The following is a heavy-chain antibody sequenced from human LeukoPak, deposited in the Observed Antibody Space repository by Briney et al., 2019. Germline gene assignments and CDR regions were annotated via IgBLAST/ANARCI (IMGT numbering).Heavy chain of an antibody. CDR2: INPNSGGT. CDR1: GYTFTGYY. Sequence: ASVKVSCKASGYTFTGYYMHWVRQAPGQGLEWMGRINPNSGGTNYAQKFQGRVTMTRDTSISTAYMELSRLRSDGTAVYYCASGYCSSTSCNAFDIWGQGTMVTVSS. V-gene: IGHV1-2*06. D-gene: IGHD2-2*01. J-gene: IGHJ3*02. CDR3: ASGYCSSTSCNAFDI.